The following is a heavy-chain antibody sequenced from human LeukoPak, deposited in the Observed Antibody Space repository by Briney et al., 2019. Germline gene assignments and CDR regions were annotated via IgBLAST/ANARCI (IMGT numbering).Heavy chain of an antibody. CDR1: GGSISSSSYY. Sequence: SETLSLACTVSGGSISSSSYYWGWIRQPPGKGLEWIGYIYYSGSTNYNPSLKSRVTISVDTSKNQFSLKLSSVTAADTAVYYCARDKGIAGFDYWGQGTLVTVSS. V-gene: IGHV4-61*01. D-gene: IGHD6-13*01. CDR2: IYYSGST. CDR3: ARDKGIAGFDY. J-gene: IGHJ4*02.